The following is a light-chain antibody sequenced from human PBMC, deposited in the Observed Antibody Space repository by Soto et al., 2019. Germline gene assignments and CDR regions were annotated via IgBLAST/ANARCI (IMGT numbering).Light chain of an antibody. Sequence: EIVLAQSPGTLSLSPGGRGTLSCRASQSVSNNYLAWYQQKPGQAPRLLIYGASNRATGIPDRFSGSGSGTDFTLTISRLEPEDFAVYYCQQYGSSGTFGQGTKVDIK. J-gene: IGKJ1*01. CDR1: QSVSNNY. CDR3: QQYGSSGT. V-gene: IGKV3-20*01. CDR2: GAS.